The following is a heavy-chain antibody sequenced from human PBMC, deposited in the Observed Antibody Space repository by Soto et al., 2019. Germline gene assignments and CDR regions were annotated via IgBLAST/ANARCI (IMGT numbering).Heavy chain of an antibody. CDR2: ISYDGSNK. Sequence: SCAASGFTFSSYGMHWVRQAPGKGLEWVAVISYDGSNKYYADSVKGRFTISRDNSKNTLYLQMNSLRAEDTAVYYCAKQVSRRPFGTSDYWGQGTLVTVSS. CDR1: GFTFSSYG. V-gene: IGHV3-30*18. D-gene: IGHD3-16*01. CDR3: AKQVSRRPFGTSDY. J-gene: IGHJ4*02.